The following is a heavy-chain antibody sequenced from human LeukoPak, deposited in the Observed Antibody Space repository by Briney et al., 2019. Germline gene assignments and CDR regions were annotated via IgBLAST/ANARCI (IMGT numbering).Heavy chain of an antibody. CDR1: GYTFTSYD. CDR2: MNPNSGNT. Sequence: GASVKVSCKASGYTFTSYDINLVRQASGQGPEWMGGMNPNSGNTVYAQKFQGRVTMTRDTSISTSYMELSSLRSDDTAVYYCARGRTNYFDYWGQGTLVTVSS. J-gene: IGHJ4*02. V-gene: IGHV1-8*01. CDR3: ARGRTNYFDY.